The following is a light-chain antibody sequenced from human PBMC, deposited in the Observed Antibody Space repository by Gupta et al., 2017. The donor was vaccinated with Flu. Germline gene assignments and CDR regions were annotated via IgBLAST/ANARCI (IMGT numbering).Light chain of an antibody. CDR2: GNT. V-gene: IGLV1-40*01. J-gene: IGLJ1*01. Sequence: QSVLTKPHSVSGPPGQRVTISCTGSSSNLEAAYDVHWYQQLPGAAPELVIFGNTNRTSGVPDRFSGSKSGTSASLASTGLQAEDEADYYCQSCDSSLTGYVFGTGTKVTVL. CDR3: QSCDSSLTGYV. CDR1: SSNLEAAYD.